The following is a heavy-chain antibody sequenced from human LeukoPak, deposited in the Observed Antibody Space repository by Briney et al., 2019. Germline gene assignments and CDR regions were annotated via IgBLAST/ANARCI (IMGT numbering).Heavy chain of an antibody. D-gene: IGHD3-3*01. CDR1: GYTFTSYH. CDR3: ARDRIYDFIKNTDDYHYGMDV. Sequence: SGYTFTSYHIHWVRQAPGKGLEWVAVIWYDGSHKYHADSVKGRITVSRDNSKNTVYLQMNSLRAEDTAVYYCARDRIYDFIKNTDDYHYGMDVWGQGTTVTVSS. CDR2: IWYDGSHK. V-gene: IGHV3-33*01. J-gene: IGHJ6*02.